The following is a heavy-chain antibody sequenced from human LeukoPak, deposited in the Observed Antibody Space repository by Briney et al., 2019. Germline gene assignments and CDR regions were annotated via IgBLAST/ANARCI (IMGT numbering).Heavy chain of an antibody. CDR3: ARVEHDYGDYVA. CDR2: MNPNSGNT. J-gene: IGHJ3*01. D-gene: IGHD4-17*01. V-gene: IGHV1-8*01. Sequence: ASVKVSCKASGYTFTSYDINWVRQATGQGLEWMGWMNPNSGNTGYAQKFQGRVTMTRNTSISTAYMELSSLRSEDTAVYYCARVEHDYGDYVAWGQGTMVTVSS. CDR1: GYTFTSYD.